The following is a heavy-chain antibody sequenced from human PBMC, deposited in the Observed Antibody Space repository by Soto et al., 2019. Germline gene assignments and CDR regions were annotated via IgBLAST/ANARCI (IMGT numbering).Heavy chain of an antibody. CDR2: IIPIFGTA. Sequence: SVKVSCKASGGTFSSYAISWVRQAPGQGLEWMGGIIPIFGTANYAQKFQGRVTITADESTSTAYMELSSLRSEDTAVYYCARDRVYYYGMDVWGQGTTVTVSS. V-gene: IGHV1-69*13. J-gene: IGHJ6*02. CDR3: ARDRVYYYGMDV. D-gene: IGHD3-10*01. CDR1: GGTFSSYA.